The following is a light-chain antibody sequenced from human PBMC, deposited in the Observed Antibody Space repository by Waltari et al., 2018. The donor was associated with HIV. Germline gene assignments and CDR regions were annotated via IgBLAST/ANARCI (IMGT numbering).Light chain of an antibody. CDR1: QRINSY. CDR2: GAS. CDR3: QHYYNYPLA. V-gene: IGKV1-8*01. J-gene: IGKJ4*01. Sequence: ALRMTQSPSSISASTGDRVSIPCRASQRINSYLAWYQQKPGKAPKLLISGASTLQSGVPSRFRGSGSGTDFTLTIDRLQSEDFATYYCQHYYNYPLAFGGGTKVEI.